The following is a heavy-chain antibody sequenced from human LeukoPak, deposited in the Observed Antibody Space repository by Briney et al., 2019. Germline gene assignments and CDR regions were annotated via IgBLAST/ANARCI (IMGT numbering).Heavy chain of an antibody. Sequence: GGSLRLSCAASGFTFSSYGMSWVRQAPGKGLEWVSAISGSGGSTYYADSVKGRFTISRDNSKNTLYLQMNSLRAEDTAVYYCARDFRGRGDWFDPWGQGTLVTVSS. J-gene: IGHJ5*02. V-gene: IGHV3-23*01. CDR3: ARDFRGRGDWFDP. CDR1: GFTFSSYG. CDR2: ISGSGGST. D-gene: IGHD3-10*01.